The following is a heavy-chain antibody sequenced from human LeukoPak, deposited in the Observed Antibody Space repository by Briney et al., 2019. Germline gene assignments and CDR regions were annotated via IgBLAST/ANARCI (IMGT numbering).Heavy chain of an antibody. CDR2: MNPNSGNT. V-gene: IGHV1-8*01. J-gene: IGHJ5*02. CDR1: GYTFTSYD. D-gene: IGHD4-17*01. Sequence: ASVKVSCKASGYTFTSYDINWVRQATGQGLEWMGWMNPNSGNTGYAQKLQGRVTMTTDTSTSTAYMELRSLRSDDTAVYYCAGGLRYNWFDPWDQGTLVTVSS. CDR3: AGGLRYNWFDP.